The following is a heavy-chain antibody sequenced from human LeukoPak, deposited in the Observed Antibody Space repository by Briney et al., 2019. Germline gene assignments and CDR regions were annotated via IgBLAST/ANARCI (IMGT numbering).Heavy chain of an antibody. CDR3: AKSRVLTAAGTLGY. D-gene: IGHD6-13*01. CDR2: ISGSGGTT. V-gene: IGHV3-23*01. Sequence: GGSLRLSCAASGFTFSSYAMSWVRQAPGKGLEWVSAISGSGGTTYNADSVKGRFTISRDNSKNTLYLQMNGLRAEDAALYYCAKSRVLTAAGTLGYWGQGTLVTVSS. CDR1: GFTFSSYA. J-gene: IGHJ4*02.